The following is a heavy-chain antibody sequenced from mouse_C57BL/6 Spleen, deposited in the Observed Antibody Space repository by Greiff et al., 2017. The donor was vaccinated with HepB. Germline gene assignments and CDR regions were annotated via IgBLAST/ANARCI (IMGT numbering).Heavy chain of an antibody. D-gene: IGHD2-3*01. CDR1: GYTFTDYE. CDR3: TSLYDGYYVLFAY. V-gene: IGHV1-15*01. J-gene: IGHJ3*01. CDR2: IDPETGGT. Sequence: VQLQQSGAELVRPGASVTLSCKASGYTFTDYEMHWVKQTPVHGLEWIGAIDPETGGTAYNQKFKGKAILTADKSSSTAYMELRSLTSEDSAVYYCTSLYDGYYVLFAYWGQGTLVTVSA.